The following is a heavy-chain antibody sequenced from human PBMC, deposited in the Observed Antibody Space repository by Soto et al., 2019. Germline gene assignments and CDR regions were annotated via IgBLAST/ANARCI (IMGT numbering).Heavy chain of an antibody. J-gene: IGHJ6*02. CDR2: ISSSSSYI. CDR3: ARDASNDYGDYMDYYYYGMDV. V-gene: IGHV3-21*01. Sequence: GGSLRLSCAASGFTFSSYSMNWVRQAPGKGLEWVSSISSSSSYIYYADSVKGRFTISRDNAKNSLYLQMNSLRAEDTAVYYCARDASNDYGDYMDYYYYGMDVWGQGTTVTVSS. D-gene: IGHD4-17*01. CDR1: GFTFSSYS.